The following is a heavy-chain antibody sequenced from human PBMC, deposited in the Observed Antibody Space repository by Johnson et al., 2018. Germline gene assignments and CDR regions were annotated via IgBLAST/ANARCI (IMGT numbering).Heavy chain of an antibody. CDR1: GGSFSSYV. V-gene: IGHV1-69*01. Sequence: VQLVETGAEVKKPGSSVKVSCKATGGSFSSYVISWVRQAPGQGLEFMGGIIPLFDTPNYAQNFQGRVTITADESTRTAYMELSSLRSADTAVYYCARVGLGEDIDAFDIWGQGTMVTVSS. CDR2: IIPLFDTP. CDR3: ARVGLGEDIDAFDI. J-gene: IGHJ3*02. D-gene: IGHD3-10*01.